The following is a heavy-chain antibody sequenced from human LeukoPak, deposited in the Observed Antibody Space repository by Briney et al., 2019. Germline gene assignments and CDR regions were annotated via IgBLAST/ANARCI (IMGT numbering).Heavy chain of an antibody. V-gene: IGHV4-61*02. J-gene: IGHJ5*02. CDR1: GVSISSGSYY. CDR2: IYTSEST. CDR3: ATVGKNYGHGFDP. D-gene: IGHD3-10*01. Sequence: SETLSLTCTGSGVSISSGSYYWNGIRQPAGKGLEWIGRIYTSESTNYNPSLKSRVTISIDTSKNQFSLKLSSLTAADTAMYYCATVGKNYGHGFDPWGQGTLVTVSS.